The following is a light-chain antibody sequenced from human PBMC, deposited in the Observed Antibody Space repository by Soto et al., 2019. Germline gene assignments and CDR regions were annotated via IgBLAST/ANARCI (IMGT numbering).Light chain of an antibody. CDR1: EGISTY. J-gene: IGKJ2*02. CDR3: QQLHSFPRT. Sequence: IQLTQSPSSLSASVGDRVTITCRASEGISTYVAWYQQKPGTAPKLLIYAASTLQSGVPSRFSGSGSGTHSPLPIITLQPEDFATYYCQQLHSFPRTFGQGTKLEIK. CDR2: AAS. V-gene: IGKV1-9*01.